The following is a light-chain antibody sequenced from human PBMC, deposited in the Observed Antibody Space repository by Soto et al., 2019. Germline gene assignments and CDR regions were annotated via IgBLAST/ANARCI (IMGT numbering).Light chain of an antibody. Sequence: QSVLTQPRSVSGSPGQSVTISCTGTSSDVGGYNYVSWYQQHPGKAPKLMIYDVSKRPSGVPDRFSGSKSGNTASLTISGLQAEEEADYYCCSYAGSLVVFGGGTKLTVL. CDR2: DVS. CDR1: SSDVGGYNY. CDR3: CSYAGSLVV. J-gene: IGLJ2*01. V-gene: IGLV2-11*01.